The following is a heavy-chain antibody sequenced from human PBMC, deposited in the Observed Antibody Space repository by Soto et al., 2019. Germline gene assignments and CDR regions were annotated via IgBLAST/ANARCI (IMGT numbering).Heavy chain of an antibody. CDR2: FHYGGRT. CDR1: GGSVNSDSYY. V-gene: IGHV4-61*01. Sequence: SETLPLTCIVSGGSVNSDSYYWSWIRQTPGKGLEWIGYFHYGGRTNYNPSLKSRVNISVDTSKNQFSLQLSSVTAADTALYFCVRDRAFSYAYDLWGQGTLVTVSS. D-gene: IGHD3-16*01. J-gene: IGHJ5*02. CDR3: VRDRAFSYAYDL.